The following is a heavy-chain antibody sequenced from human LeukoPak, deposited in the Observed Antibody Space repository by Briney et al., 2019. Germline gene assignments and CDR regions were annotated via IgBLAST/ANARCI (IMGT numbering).Heavy chain of an antibody. CDR3: AREQWLGREVDY. V-gene: IGHV1-2*02. Sequence: ASVKVSCKASGYSFTGYYMHWVRQAPGQGLEWMGWINPNSGGTNYAQKFQGRVTMTRDTSINTAYMEMNRLRSDDTAVYYCAREQWLGREVDYWGQGTLVTVSS. D-gene: IGHD6-19*01. CDR2: INPNSGGT. J-gene: IGHJ4*02. CDR1: GYSFTGYY.